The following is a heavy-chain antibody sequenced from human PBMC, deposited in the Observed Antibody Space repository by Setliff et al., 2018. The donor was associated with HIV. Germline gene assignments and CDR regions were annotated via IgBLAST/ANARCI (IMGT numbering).Heavy chain of an antibody. CDR3: ARDSSGYYRY. CDR2: ILDGQIT. CDR1: GGSITSGHYY. Sequence: PWETLSLTCTVSGGSITSGHYYWGWIRQPPGKGLEWIGNILDGQITFFNPSLKSRGTISVDTSKNQFSLNLTSVTAADTAVYYCARDSSGYYRYWGQGTLVTVSS. J-gene: IGHJ4*02. V-gene: IGHV4-39*07. D-gene: IGHD3-22*01.